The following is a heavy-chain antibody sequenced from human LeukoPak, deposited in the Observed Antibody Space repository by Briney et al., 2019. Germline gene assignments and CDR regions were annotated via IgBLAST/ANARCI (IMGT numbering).Heavy chain of an antibody. CDR1: GFTFSSYW. Sequence: GGSLRLSCAASGFTFSSYWMSWVRQAPGKGLEWVSAISGSGGSTYYADSVKGRFTISRDNSKNTLYLQMNSLRAEDTAVYYCAKERYSGSYYRMGDFDYWGQGTLVTVSS. J-gene: IGHJ4*02. CDR3: AKERYSGSYYRMGDFDY. V-gene: IGHV3-23*01. D-gene: IGHD1-26*01. CDR2: ISGSGGST.